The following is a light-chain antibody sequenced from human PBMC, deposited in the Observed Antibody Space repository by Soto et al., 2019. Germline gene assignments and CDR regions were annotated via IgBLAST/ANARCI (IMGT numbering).Light chain of an antibody. CDR3: QHDNSYSYT. Sequence: DIQMTQSPSTRSASVGDRVTIACRASQTINDWLAGYQQKPWKAPNLLIYRESNIQSGVSSRFSGSESGTQLTLTISSQQPDDFATYYCQHDNSYSYTFDQRTKLEFK. CDR2: RES. J-gene: IGKJ2*01. CDR1: QTINDW. V-gene: IGKV1-5*03.